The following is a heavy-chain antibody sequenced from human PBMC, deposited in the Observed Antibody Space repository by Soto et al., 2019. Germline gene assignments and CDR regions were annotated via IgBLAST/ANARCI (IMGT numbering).Heavy chain of an antibody. Sequence: GGSLRLSCAASGFTVSSNYMSWVRQAPGKGLEWVSVIYSGGSTYYTDSVKGRFTISRDNSKNTLYLQMNSLRADDTAVYYCARQMSTGYYKHNYMDVWGKGTTVTVSS. CDR3: ARQMSTGYYKHNYMDV. D-gene: IGHD3-9*01. CDR1: GFTVSSNY. CDR2: IYSGGST. J-gene: IGHJ6*03. V-gene: IGHV3-66*04.